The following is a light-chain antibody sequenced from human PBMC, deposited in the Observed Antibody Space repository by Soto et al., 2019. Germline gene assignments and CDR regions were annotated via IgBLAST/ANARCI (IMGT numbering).Light chain of an antibody. CDR1: QGIRSC. V-gene: IGKV1D-12*01. J-gene: IGKJ4*01. CDR3: QQTNSFPLT. CDR2: AAS. Sequence: DIQMTQSPSSVSASVGDRVTITCRASQGIRSCLGWYQQKPGKAPKLLIYAASSLQSGVPSRFSGSGSGTDFTLTISSLQPEDFATYYCQQTNSFPLTFGGGTKVEIK.